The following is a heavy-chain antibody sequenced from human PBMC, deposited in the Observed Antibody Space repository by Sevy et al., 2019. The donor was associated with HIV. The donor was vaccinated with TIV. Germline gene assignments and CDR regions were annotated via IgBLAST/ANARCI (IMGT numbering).Heavy chain of an antibody. D-gene: IGHD6-19*01. CDR3: VSLFLSYRSGWSYFDY. Sequence: GESLKISCAISGFTVNDKYIIWVRQAPGNGLEWVSVIFSSGSTYYADSAKGRFTISRDNSKNTVDLQMNSVRADDTAVYYCVSLFLSYRSGWSYFDYWGQRTLVTVSS. CDR1: GFTVNDKY. CDR2: IFSSGST. V-gene: IGHV3-66*02. J-gene: IGHJ4*02.